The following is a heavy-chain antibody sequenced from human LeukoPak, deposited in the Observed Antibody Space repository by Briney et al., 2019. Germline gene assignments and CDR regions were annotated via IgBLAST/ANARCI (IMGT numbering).Heavy chain of an antibody. D-gene: IGHD3-3*01. Sequence: PSETLSLTCTVSGGSISSGDYYWSWIRQPPGKGLEWIGYIYYSGSTYYNPSLKSRVTISVDTSKNQFSLKLSSVTAADTAVYYCARAGSMFGVVVFDYWGQGTLVTVSS. CDR2: IYYSGST. CDR1: GGSISSGDYY. V-gene: IGHV4-30-4*08. J-gene: IGHJ4*02. CDR3: ARAGSMFGVVVFDY.